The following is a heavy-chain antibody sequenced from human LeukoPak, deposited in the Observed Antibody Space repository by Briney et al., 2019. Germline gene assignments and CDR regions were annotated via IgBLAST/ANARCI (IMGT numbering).Heavy chain of an antibody. Sequence: AASVKVSCKASGYTFTRYGVSWVRQAPGQGLEWMGWIRGDNGNTNYAQNFQGRVTMTTDTPSSTAYMEVRSLRSEDTAVYYCARGSVVVPNGDYKDLDYWGQGTLVTVSS. V-gene: IGHV1-18*01. J-gene: IGHJ4*02. CDR1: GYTFTRYG. CDR2: IRGDNGNT. D-gene: IGHD4-17*01. CDR3: ARGSVVVPNGDYKDLDY.